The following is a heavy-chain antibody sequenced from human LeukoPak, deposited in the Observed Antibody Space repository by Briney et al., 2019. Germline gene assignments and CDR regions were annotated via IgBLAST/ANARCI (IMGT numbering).Heavy chain of an antibody. Sequence: GGSLRLSCAASGFTFSSYEMNWVRQAPGKGVEWVSYISSSGSTIYYADSVKGRFTVSRDNAKNSLYLQMNSLRAEDTAVYYCARGITIFFDYWGQGTLVTVSS. J-gene: IGHJ4*02. CDR2: ISSSGSTI. CDR1: GFTFSSYE. CDR3: ARGITIFFDY. V-gene: IGHV3-48*03. D-gene: IGHD3-9*01.